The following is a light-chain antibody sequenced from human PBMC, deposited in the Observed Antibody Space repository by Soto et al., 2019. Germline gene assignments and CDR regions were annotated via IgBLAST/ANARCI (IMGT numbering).Light chain of an antibody. CDR1: SSDIGAYNF. Sequence: QSALTQPASVSGSTGQSITISCTGTSSDIGAYNFVSWYQQHPGKAPKLMLYDVNIRPSGVSNRFSGSKSGNTASLTISGLQADDEADYYCTSWTTSTTMIFGGGTKLTVL. CDR3: TSWTTSTTMI. CDR2: DVN. J-gene: IGLJ2*01. V-gene: IGLV2-14*03.